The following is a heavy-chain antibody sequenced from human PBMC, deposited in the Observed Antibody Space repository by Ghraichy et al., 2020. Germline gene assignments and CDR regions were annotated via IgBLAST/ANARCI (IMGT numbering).Heavy chain of an antibody. Sequence: GGSLRLSCAASGFTFSSYAMSWVRQAPGKGLEWVSAISGSGGSTYYADSVKGRFTISRDNSKNTLYLQMNSLRAEDTAVYYCVKNGRAVTHNWFDPWGQGTLVTVSS. CDR2: ISGSGGST. V-gene: IGHV3-23*01. CDR3: VKNGRAVTHNWFDP. J-gene: IGHJ5*02. D-gene: IGHD4-17*01. CDR1: GFTFSSYA.